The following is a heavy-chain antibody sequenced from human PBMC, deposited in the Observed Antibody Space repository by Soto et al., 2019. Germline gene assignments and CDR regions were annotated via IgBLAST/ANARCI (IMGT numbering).Heavy chain of an antibody. Sequence: EVQLLESGGGLVQPGGSLRLSCAASGFIFNAYAMTWVRQAPGKGLEWVSAIGGSGGNTCYAASVKGRFTISRDNSKDTVDLEMNRLRVDDTAVYFCARVASDYINSADHWGQGILVTVSS. V-gene: IGHV3-23*01. J-gene: IGHJ4*02. D-gene: IGHD4-4*01. CDR2: IGGSGGNT. CDR1: GFIFNAYA. CDR3: ARVASDYINSADH.